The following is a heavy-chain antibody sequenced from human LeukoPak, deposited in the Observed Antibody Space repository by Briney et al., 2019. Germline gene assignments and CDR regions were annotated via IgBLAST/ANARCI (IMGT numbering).Heavy chain of an antibody. CDR3: AKNYESGRGVPYGMDV. D-gene: IGHD3-10*01. J-gene: IGHJ6*02. CDR1: GFTFSAYA. CDR2: MSGSGGMT. Sequence: GGSLRLSCAVSGFTFSAYAMSWVRQAPGKGLEWVSAMSGSGGMTYYADSVKGRFTISRDNSKNTLYLQMSSLRDEDTAVYYCAKNYESGRGVPYGMDVWGQGTTVTVSS. V-gene: IGHV3-23*01.